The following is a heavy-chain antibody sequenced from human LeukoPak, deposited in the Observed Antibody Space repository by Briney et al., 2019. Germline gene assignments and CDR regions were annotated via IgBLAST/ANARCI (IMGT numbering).Heavy chain of an antibody. Sequence: GGSLRLSCAASGFTFSIYGVHWVRQAPGKGLEWLTFIRYDGNNKYYADSVKGRFTISRDNSKNTLYLQMNSLRGDDTAIYYCAKDREGNTSWFPIFGSWGQGTLVTVSS. J-gene: IGHJ4*02. CDR1: GFTFSIYG. V-gene: IGHV3-30*02. D-gene: IGHD1-26*01. CDR2: IRYDGNNK. CDR3: AKDREGNTSWFPIFGS.